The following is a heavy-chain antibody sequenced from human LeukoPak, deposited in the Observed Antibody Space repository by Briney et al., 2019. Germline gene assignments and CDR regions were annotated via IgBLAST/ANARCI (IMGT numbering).Heavy chain of an antibody. J-gene: IGHJ2*01. CDR1: GFTFDDYA. Sequence: QSGGSLRLSCAASGFTFDDYAMHWVRQAPGKGLEWVSGISWNSGSIGYADSVKGRFTISRDNAKNSLYLQMNSLRPEDTALYYCAKDIAVAGMTFWYFDLWGRGTLVTVSS. V-gene: IGHV3-9*01. CDR2: ISWNSGSI. D-gene: IGHD6-19*01. CDR3: AKDIAVAGMTFWYFDL.